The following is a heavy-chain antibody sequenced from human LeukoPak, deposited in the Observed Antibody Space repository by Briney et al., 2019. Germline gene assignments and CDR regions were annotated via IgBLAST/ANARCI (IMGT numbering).Heavy chain of an antibody. J-gene: IGHJ4*02. V-gene: IGHV3-30-3*01. CDR3: ARDWNDNGDY. CDR2: ISYDGSNK. D-gene: IGHD1-1*01. CDR1: GFTFSSYA. Sequence: GRSLRLSCAASGFTFSSYAMHWVRQAPGKGLEWVAVISYDGSNKYYADSVKGRFTISRDNSKNTLYLQMNSLRAEDTAVYYCARDWNDNGDYWGQGTLVTVSS.